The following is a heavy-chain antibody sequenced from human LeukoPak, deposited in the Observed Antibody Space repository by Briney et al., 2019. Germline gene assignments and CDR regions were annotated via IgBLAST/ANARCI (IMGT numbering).Heavy chain of an antibody. V-gene: IGHV1-24*01. J-gene: IGHJ4*02. Sequence: ASVRDSSKVSGYTLTEQSVDWVRQAPGKGLEWMGGFDPEDGETIYAQKFQGRVTMTEDTSTDTAYMELSSLRSDDTAVYYCATDLRRYDNLTGYTTDRIDYWGQGTLVTVSS. CDR1: GYTLTEQS. CDR3: ATDLRRYDNLTGYTTDRIDY. D-gene: IGHD3-9*01. CDR2: FDPEDGET.